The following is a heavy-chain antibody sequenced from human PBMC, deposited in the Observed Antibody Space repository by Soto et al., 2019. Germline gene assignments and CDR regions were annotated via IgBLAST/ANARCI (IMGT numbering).Heavy chain of an antibody. CDR3: ARQGSMVRGVSLGYYYYGMDV. V-gene: IGHV4-4*07. J-gene: IGHJ6*02. CDR2: TFSRGSA. CDR1: GDSIGNSQ. Sequence: SETLSLTCTVSGDSIGNSQWSWIRQPPGKGLEWIGLTFSRGSATYNPSLKSRVTMSVDTSKNQFSLKLSSVTAADTAVYYCARQGSMVRGVSLGYYYYGMDVWGQGTTVTVSS. D-gene: IGHD3-10*01.